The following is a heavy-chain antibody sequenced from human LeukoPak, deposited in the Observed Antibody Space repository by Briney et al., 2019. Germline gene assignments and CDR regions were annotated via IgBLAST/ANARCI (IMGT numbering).Heavy chain of an antibody. Sequence: SETLSLTCTVSGGSISSSSYYWGWIRQPPGKGLEWIGSIYYSGSTYYNPSLKSRVTISVDTSKNQFSLKLSSVTAADTAVYYCARDRPYYYYYYGMDVWGQGTTVTVSS. CDR2: IYYSGST. CDR1: GGSISSSSYY. V-gene: IGHV4-39*07. J-gene: IGHJ6*02. CDR3: ARDRPYYYYYYGMDV.